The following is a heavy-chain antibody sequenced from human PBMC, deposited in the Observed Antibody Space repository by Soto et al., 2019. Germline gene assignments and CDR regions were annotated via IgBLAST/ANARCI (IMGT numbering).Heavy chain of an antibody. CDR3: VREDDTTGSYSRFDP. Sequence: QVQLVQSGAEVKKPGSSVRVSCKASGAAFNTITINWVRQAPGQGLEWMGGFVPVFGSATYAQKFQGRVAITADASTSTFYMELSRLNSEDTALYYCVREDDTTGSYSRFDPWGQGTLVTVSS. J-gene: IGHJ5*02. CDR1: GAAFNTIT. CDR2: FVPVFGSA. V-gene: IGHV1-69*01. D-gene: IGHD3-22*01.